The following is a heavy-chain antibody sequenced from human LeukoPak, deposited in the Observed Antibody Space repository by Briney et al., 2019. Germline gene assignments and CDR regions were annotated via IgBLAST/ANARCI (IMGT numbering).Heavy chain of an antibody. J-gene: IGHJ4*02. V-gene: IGHV3-21*01. Sequence: GGTLSLSCAASGFTFSSYSMNWIRQAPGKGLEWVSYISSSSSYIYYADSVKGRFTISRDNAKNSLYLQMNSLRAEDTAVYYCAREDTSSGFSRYYFDYWGQGTLVTVSS. CDR3: AREDTSSGFSRYYFDY. D-gene: IGHD6-6*01. CDR2: ISSSSSYI. CDR1: GFTFSSYS.